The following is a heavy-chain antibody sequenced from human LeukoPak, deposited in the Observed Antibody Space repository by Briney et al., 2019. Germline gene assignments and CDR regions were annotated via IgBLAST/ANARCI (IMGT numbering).Heavy chain of an antibody. Sequence: GGSLRLSCAASGFTFSSYAMSWVRQAPGKGPVWVSRIGSDGGGTSYADSVKGRFTISRDNAKNTVYLQMSSLRGEDTAMYYCARALYNWNDVLWGQGTLVTVSS. CDR3: ARALYNWNDVL. D-gene: IGHD1-20*01. J-gene: IGHJ4*02. CDR1: GFTFSSYA. V-gene: IGHV3-74*01. CDR2: IGSDGGGT.